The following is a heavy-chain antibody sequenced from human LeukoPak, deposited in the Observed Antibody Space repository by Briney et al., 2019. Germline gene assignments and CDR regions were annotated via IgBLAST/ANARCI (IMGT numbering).Heavy chain of an antibody. CDR3: ARDRYEYSGWYDPFDY. V-gene: IGHV1-69*04. Sequence: SVKVSCKASGGTFSSYAISWVRQAPGQGLEWMGRIIPILGIANYAQKFQGRVTITADKSTSTAYMELSSLRSEDTAVYYCARDRYEYSGWYDPFDYWGQGTLVTVSS. D-gene: IGHD6-19*01. CDR1: GGTFSSYA. J-gene: IGHJ4*02. CDR2: IIPILGIA.